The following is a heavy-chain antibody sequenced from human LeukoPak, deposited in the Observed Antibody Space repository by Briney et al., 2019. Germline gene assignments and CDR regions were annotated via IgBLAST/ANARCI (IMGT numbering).Heavy chain of an antibody. CDR2: ISYSGST. CDR3: ARHSICFDP. V-gene: IGHV4-59*08. J-gene: IGHJ5*02. Sequence: SETLSLTCTVSGGSISSYYWSWIRQPPGKGLEWIGYISYSGSTNYNPSLKSRVTISVDTSKNQFSLKLTSVTAADAAVYYCARHSICFDPWGQGTLVTVSS. CDR1: GGSISSYY.